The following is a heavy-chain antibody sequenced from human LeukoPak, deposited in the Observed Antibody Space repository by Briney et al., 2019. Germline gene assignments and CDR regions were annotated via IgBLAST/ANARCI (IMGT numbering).Heavy chain of an antibody. CDR1: GDSFSSYA. CDR2: IIPILDIK. D-gene: IGHD3-10*01. CDR3: AMAPYYYGSGSYYNANGSPLVY. J-gene: IGHJ4*02. V-gene: IGHV1-69*04. Sequence: SVKVSCKASGDSFSSYALSWVRQAPGQGLEWMGRIIPILDIKTYAERFQDRVTITADEDTSTVYMELSSLRAEDTALYYCAMAPYYYGSGSYYNANGSPLVYWGQGTLVTVSS.